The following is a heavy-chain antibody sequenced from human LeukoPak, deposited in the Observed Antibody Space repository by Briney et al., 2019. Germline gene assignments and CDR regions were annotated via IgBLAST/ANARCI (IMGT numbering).Heavy chain of an antibody. CDR1: GGTFSGYY. V-gene: IGHV4-34*01. J-gene: IGHJ6*04. Sequence: PSETLSLTCAAYGGTFSGYYWSWIRQPPGKGLEWIGEINHSGSTNYNPSVKSRVTISVDTSKNQFSLKLSSVTAADTAVYYCARDKVRGVQGRYYYYYGMDVWGKGTTVTVSS. CDR3: ARDKVRGVQGRYYYYYGMDV. CDR2: INHSGST. D-gene: IGHD3-10*01.